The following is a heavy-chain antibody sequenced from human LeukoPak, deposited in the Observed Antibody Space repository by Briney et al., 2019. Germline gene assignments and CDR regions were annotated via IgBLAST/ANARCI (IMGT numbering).Heavy chain of an antibody. Sequence: SETLSLTCTVSGGSISSGTYYWGWIRQPPGKGLEWIASIYYSGSTYYNPSLKSRVTISADTSKNQFSLKLTSVTAADTAMYYCTSPASDTAMAYWGQGTLVTVSS. V-gene: IGHV4-39*01. CDR2: IYYSGST. J-gene: IGHJ4*02. CDR3: TSPASDTAMAY. CDR1: GGSISSGTYY. D-gene: IGHD5-18*01.